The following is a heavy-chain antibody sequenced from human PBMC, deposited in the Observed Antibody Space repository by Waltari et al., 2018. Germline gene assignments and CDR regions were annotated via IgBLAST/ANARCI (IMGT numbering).Heavy chain of an antibody. J-gene: IGHJ6*02. D-gene: IGHD1-26*01. CDR3: ARHAYSGSYYYYYYGMDV. CDR1: GYPFTSYD. CDR2: MNPNSGNT. V-gene: IGHV1-8*01. Sequence: QVQLVQSGAEVKKPGASVKVSCKASGYPFTSYDINWVRQAHGQGLEWMGWMNPNSGNTGYAQKFQGRVTMTRNTSISTAYMELSSLRSEDTAVYYCARHAYSGSYYYYYYGMDVWGQGTTVTVSS.